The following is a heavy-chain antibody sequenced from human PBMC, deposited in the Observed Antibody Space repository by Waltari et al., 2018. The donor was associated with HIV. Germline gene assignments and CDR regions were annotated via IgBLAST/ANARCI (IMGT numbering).Heavy chain of an antibody. V-gene: IGHV3-30*04. CDR2: ISDDGSIK. J-gene: IGHJ4*02. D-gene: IGHD5-12*01. Sequence: QVQLVESGGGVVQPGRSLRLSCAASGFTFSSYAMHWVRQAPDKGVEWVAVISDDGSIKFYADSVRGRFTISRDNSKNTLYLQMNSLRAEDTAVYYCAREVGIVATIYFDYWGQGTLVTVSS. CDR3: AREVGIVATIYFDY. CDR1: GFTFSSYA.